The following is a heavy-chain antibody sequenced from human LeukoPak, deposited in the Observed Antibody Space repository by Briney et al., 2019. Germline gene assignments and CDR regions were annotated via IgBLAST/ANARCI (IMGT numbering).Heavy chain of an antibody. Sequence: PSETLSLTCTVSGGSISSYYWSWIRQPAGKGLEAFGHISTSGSTNYNPPLKSRVTMSVDTSKNQFSLKLSSVTAADTAVYYCARVRYSDSSVLTRKRSYYFDYWGQGTLVTVSS. D-gene: IGHD3-22*01. J-gene: IGHJ4*02. V-gene: IGHV4-4*07. CDR2: ISTSGST. CDR3: ARVRYSDSSVLTRKRSYYFDY. CDR1: GGSISSYY.